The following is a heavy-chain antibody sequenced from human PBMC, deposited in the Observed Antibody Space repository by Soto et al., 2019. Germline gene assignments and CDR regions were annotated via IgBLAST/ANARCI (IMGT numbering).Heavy chain of an antibody. D-gene: IGHD5-12*01. CDR2: IYYSGST. CDR3: ARDQRRGYDSARAFDI. J-gene: IGHJ3*02. CDR1: GGSISSYY. V-gene: IGHV4-59*01. Sequence: SETLSLTCTVSGGSISSYYWSWIRQPPGKGLEWIGYIYYSGSTNYNPSLKSRVTISVDTSKNQFSLKLSSVTAADTAVYYCARDQRRGYDSARAFDIWGQGTMVTVSS.